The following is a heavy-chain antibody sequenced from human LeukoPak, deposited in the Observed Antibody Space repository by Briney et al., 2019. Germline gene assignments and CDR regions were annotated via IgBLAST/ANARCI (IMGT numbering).Heavy chain of an antibody. CDR1: GGSISSSSYY. J-gene: IGHJ4*02. D-gene: IGHD5-18*01. CDR3: ARDIGQLYFNY. V-gene: IGHV4-39*07. CDR2: LDYSGSI. Sequence: SETLSLTCTASGGSISSSSYYWGWIRQPPGKGPEWIGSLDYSGSIYYNPSLKSRVTISVDMSRNQFSLKLSSVTAADTAVYYCARDIGQLYFNYWGQGTLVTVSS.